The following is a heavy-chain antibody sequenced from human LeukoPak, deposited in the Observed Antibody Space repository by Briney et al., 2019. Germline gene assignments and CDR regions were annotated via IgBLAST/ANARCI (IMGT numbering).Heavy chain of an antibody. CDR1: GFTFSNYG. D-gene: IGHD3-10*01. CDR3: ARAGNRGVIFYYYGMDV. J-gene: IGHJ6*02. Sequence: GGSLRLSCAASGFTFSNYGIHWVRQAPGKGLEWVAVISYDGSNKYYADSVKGRFTISRDNSKNTLYLQMNSLRAEDTAVYYCARAGNRGVIFYYYGMDVWGQGTTVTVSS. V-gene: IGHV3-30*19. CDR2: ISYDGSNK.